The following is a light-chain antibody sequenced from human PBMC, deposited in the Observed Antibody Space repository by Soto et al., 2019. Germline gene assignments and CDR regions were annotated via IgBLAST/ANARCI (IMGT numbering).Light chain of an antibody. CDR2: AAS. CDR3: LQDYTYPRT. Sequence: IQFTQSPSSLSASVGDRVTITCRASQAIRNDLVWFQQKPGKAPILLIYAASTLQSGVPPRFRGSGSGTDFTLPISRLQAEDFETYYCLQDYTYPRTFGGGTKVDIK. J-gene: IGKJ4*01. V-gene: IGKV1-6*01. CDR1: QAIRND.